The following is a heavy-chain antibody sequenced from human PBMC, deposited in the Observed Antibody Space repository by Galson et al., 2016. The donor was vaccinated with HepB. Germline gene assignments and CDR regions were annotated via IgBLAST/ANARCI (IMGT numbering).Heavy chain of an antibody. Sequence: SLRLSCAVSGFTFTDYGMHWVRQAPGKGLEWVAVISFDGNNKQYADSVKGRFTISRDDSNSTLHLQMDSLRAEDTAVYYCISSGWYIGFDYWGQGTLVTVSS. J-gene: IGHJ4*02. CDR2: ISFDGNNK. V-gene: IGHV3-30*03. CDR1: GFTFTDYG. CDR3: ISSGWYIGFDY. D-gene: IGHD6-19*01.